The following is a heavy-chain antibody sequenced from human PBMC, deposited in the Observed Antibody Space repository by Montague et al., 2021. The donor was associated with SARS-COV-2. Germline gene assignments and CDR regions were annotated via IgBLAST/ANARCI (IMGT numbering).Heavy chain of an antibody. CDR3: ASVSSSWYGVSYYYYGMDA. Sequence: SETLSLTCTVSGGSVSSGSYYWSWLRPPPGKGLEWIGYFYYSGSTNSTPSLKSRVTLAVDTSKNQFSLKLSSVTAAATAVYYCASVSSSWYGVSYYYYGMDAWGQGTTVTVSS. J-gene: IGHJ6*02. D-gene: IGHD6-13*01. V-gene: IGHV4-61*01. CDR1: GGSVSSGSYY. CDR2: FYYSGST.